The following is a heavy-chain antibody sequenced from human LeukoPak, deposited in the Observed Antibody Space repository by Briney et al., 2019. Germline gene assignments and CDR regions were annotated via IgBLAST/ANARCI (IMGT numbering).Heavy chain of an antibody. CDR3: ARSHDCSSTSCQIGWFDP. Sequence: GGSLRLSCAASGFTFSSYSMNWVRQAPGKGLEWVSSISSSSSYINYADSVKGRFTISRDNAKNSLYLQMNSLRAEDTAVYYCARSHDCSSTSCQIGWFDPWGQGTLVTVSS. V-gene: IGHV3-21*01. CDR1: GFTFSSYS. J-gene: IGHJ5*02. D-gene: IGHD2-2*01. CDR2: ISSSSSYI.